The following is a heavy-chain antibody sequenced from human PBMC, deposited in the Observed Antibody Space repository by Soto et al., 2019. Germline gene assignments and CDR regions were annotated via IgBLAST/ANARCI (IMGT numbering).Heavy chain of an antibody. CDR2: IYYSGST. D-gene: IGHD3-10*01. J-gene: IGHJ4*02. CDR1: GGSISSGDYY. CDR3: ARVVPSYGSGSYPDY. V-gene: IGHV4-30-4*01. Sequence: QVQLQESGPGLVKPSQTLSLTCTVSGGSISSGDYYWSWIRQPPGKGLEWIGYIYYSGSTYYNPCLKSRSTISVDTSKNPFSLKLSTVTAADTAVYYCARVVPSYGSGSYPDYWGQGTLVTVSS.